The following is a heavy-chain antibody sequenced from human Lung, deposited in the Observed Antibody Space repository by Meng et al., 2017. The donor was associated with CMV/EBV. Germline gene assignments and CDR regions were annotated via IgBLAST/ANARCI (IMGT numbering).Heavy chain of an antibody. CDR2: IYYSGST. V-gene: IGHV4-39*01. CDR3: AGLCIVVVPAAICPMDV. Sequence: SXTXSLXXTVSGGSISSSSYYWGWIRQPPGKGLEWIGSIYYSGSTYYNPSLKSRVTISVDTSKNQFSLKLSSVTAADTAVYYCAGLCIVVVPAAICPMDVWXQGTXVTVSS. J-gene: IGHJ6*02. D-gene: IGHD2-2*01. CDR1: GGSISSSSYY.